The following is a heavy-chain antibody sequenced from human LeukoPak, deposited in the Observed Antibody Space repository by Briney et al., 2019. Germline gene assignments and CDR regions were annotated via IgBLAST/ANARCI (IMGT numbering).Heavy chain of an antibody. D-gene: IGHD2-2*01. V-gene: IGHV4-30-2*06. Sequence: SQTLSLTCTVPGGSISSGGYYWSWIRQSPGKGLECIGYIFHSGSTYYNPSLKNRVTISVDKSKNQFSLTLSSVTAADTAVYYCAKDFVVVPAALDAFDIWGQGTMVTVSS. CDR1: GGSISSGGYY. J-gene: IGHJ3*02. CDR3: AKDFVVVPAALDAFDI. CDR2: IFHSGST.